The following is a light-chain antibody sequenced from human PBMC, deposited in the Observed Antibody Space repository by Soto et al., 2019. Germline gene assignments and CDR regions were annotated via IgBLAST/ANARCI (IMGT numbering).Light chain of an antibody. J-gene: IGLJ1*01. V-gene: IGLV2-14*01. CDR1: SSDVGGYNY. Sequence: QSVLTQPASVSGSPGQSITISCTGTSSDVGGYNYVSWYQQHPGKAPKLMIYEVSNRPSGVSNRFSGSKSGNTASPTISGLQADDEADYYCSSYTSSSTPYVFGTGTKVTVL. CDR3: SSYTSSSTPYV. CDR2: EVS.